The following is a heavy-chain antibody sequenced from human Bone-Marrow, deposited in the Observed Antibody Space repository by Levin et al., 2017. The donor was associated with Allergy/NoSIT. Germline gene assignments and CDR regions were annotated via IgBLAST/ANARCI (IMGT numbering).Heavy chain of an antibody. CDR1: GYTFSDYY. CDR3: ARGGATSNDY. D-gene: IGHD2-2*01. Sequence: GASVKVSCSVSGYTFSDYYVHWIRKTPGQGLEWIGWIDPTHGGTQFSEKFHDRLVLPRNSSINTAYMELGKLRSGGTALYYCARGGATSNDYWGRGTLVTVSS. J-gene: IGHJ4*02. CDR2: IDPTHGGT. V-gene: IGHV1-2*02.